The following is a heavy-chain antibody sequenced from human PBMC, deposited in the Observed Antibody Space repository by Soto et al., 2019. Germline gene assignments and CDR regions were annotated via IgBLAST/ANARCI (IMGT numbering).Heavy chain of an antibody. CDR3: AKPLGLLRRAMAQGSDY. V-gene: IGHV3-30*18. CDR1: GFTFSSHS. D-gene: IGHD5-18*01. CDR2: VSYDEITK. Sequence: PGGSLRLSCAASGFTFSSHSINWVRQAPGKGLEWVAVVSYDEITKYYADSVKGRFTISRDNSKNTVYLQMNSLRPEDTAVYYCAKPLGLLRRAMAQGSDYWGQGTLVTVSS. J-gene: IGHJ4*02.